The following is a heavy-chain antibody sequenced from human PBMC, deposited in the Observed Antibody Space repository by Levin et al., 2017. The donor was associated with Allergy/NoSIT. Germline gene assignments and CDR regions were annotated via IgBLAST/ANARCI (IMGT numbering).Heavy chain of an antibody. J-gene: IGHJ4*02. D-gene: IGHD2-21*02. CDR1: GFTISSYW. Sequence: LLLTCEASGFTISSYWMSWVRQAPGKGLEWVANIKPDGSEQYYVDSVRGRFTISRDNAKNSVYLQMSSLRVEDTALYYCARENVAVPGGDIWGQGTQVTVSS. CDR3: ARENVAVPGGDI. CDR2: IKPDGSEQ. V-gene: IGHV3-7*01.